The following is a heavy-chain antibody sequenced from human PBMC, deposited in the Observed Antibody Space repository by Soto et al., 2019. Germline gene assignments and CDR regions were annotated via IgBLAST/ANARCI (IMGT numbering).Heavy chain of an antibody. CDR1: GGSISSSNW. CDR3: ARRDSGSHAMDF. CDR2: VYYSDIT. V-gene: IGHV4-4*02. J-gene: IGHJ4*02. D-gene: IGHD3-10*01. Sequence: QVQLQESGPGLVKPSGTLSLTCAVSGGSISSSNWWTWVRQPPGKGLEWIGAVYYSDITNYNPFRKRLVSISRDKSKNQFSLRLTSVTAADTAVYYCARRDSGSHAMDFWGQGTLVTVSS.